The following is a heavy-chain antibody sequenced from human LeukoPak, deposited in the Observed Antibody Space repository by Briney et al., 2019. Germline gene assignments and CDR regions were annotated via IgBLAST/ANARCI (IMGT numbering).Heavy chain of an antibody. CDR2: IYTSGST. CDR1: GGSISSYY. D-gene: IGHD3-3*01. CDR3: ARRSTDHDFWSGSGGPYYYYYMDV. Sequence: SETLSLTCTVSGGSISSYYWSWIRQPPGKGLEWIGYIYTSGSTNYNPSLKSRVTISVDTSKNQFSLKLSSLTAADTAVYYCARRSTDHDFWSGSGGPYYYYYMDVWGKGTTVTVSS. J-gene: IGHJ6*03. V-gene: IGHV4-4*09.